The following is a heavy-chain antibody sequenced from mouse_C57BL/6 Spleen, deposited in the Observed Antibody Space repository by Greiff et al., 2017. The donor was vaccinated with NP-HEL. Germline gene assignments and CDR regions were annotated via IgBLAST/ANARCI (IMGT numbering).Heavy chain of an antibody. D-gene: IGHD2-4*01. J-gene: IGHJ2*01. CDR2: IHPNSGST. Sequence: QVQLQQSGAELVKPGASVKLSCKASGYTFTSYWMHWVKQRPGQGLEWIGMIHPNSGSTNYNEKFKSKATLTVDKSSSTAYMQLSSLTSEDSAVYYCAREGIYYDYDGYFDYWGQGTTLTVSS. CDR3: AREGIYYDYDGYFDY. V-gene: IGHV1-64*01. CDR1: GYTFTSYW.